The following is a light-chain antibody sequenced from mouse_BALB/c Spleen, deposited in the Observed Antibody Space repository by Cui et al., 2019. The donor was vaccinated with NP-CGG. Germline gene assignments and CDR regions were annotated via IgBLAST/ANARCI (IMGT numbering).Light chain of an antibody. J-gene: IGLJ1*01. CDR1: IGAVTILNY. CDR2: GTN. V-gene: IGLV1*01. Sequence: QAVVTQDSALTTSPGETVTLTCRSSIGAVTILNYANWVQEKPDHLFTGLIGGTNNRAPGVPARFSGSLIGDKAALTITGAQTEDEAIYFCALWYSNHWVFGGGTKLTVL. CDR3: ALWYSNHWV.